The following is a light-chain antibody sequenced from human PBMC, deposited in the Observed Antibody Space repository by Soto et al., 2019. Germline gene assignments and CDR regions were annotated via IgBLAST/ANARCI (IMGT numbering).Light chain of an antibody. J-gene: IGLJ3*02. CDR2: SSN. CDR1: SSNIGSNT. V-gene: IGLV1-44*01. Sequence: QSVLTQPPSASGTPGQRVTISCSGSSSNIGSNTVNWYQQLAGTAPKLLIYSSNQRPSGVPDRFSGSKSGTSASLAISGLQSEDEAEYYCAAWDDSLNGGVFGGGTKVTVL. CDR3: AAWDDSLNGGV.